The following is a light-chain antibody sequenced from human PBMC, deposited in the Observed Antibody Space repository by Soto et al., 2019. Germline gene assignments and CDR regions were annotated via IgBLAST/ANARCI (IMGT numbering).Light chain of an antibody. CDR3: QEYNNWPLLT. CDR2: HAS. V-gene: IGKV3D-15*01. CDR1: QSVNSK. Sequence: EIVMTQSPATLSLSPGESATVSGRASQSVNSKLAWYQQKPGQRTRLVIYHASTRATGIPARFSGSGSGTEFTLTISSLQSEDFAVYYCQEYNNWPLLTFGQGTRLEIK. J-gene: IGKJ5*01.